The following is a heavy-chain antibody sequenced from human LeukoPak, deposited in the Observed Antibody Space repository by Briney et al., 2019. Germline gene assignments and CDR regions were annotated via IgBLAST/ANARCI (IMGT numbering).Heavy chain of an antibody. CDR2: VSISSGTI. J-gene: IGHJ4*02. V-gene: IGHV3-48*04. Sequence: GGSLRLSCAASGFTFTGHNMNWVRQDPGKGLAWVSFVSISSGTIYSADSVKGRFSISRDNAKSSLDLQMNSLRAEDTAVYYCARAMSTFGGVRNYFDSWGQGTLVTVSS. CDR3: ARAMSTFGGVRNYFDS. D-gene: IGHD3-16*01. CDR1: GFTFTGHN.